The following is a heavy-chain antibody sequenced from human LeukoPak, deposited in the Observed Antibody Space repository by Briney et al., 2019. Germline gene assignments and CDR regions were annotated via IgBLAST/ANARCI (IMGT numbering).Heavy chain of an antibody. CDR1: GFTFSSYS. D-gene: IGHD2/OR15-2a*01. CDR2: ISSSSSYI. CDR3: AKEGTFRVGSMDV. V-gene: IGHV3-21*04. Sequence: GGSLRLSCAASGFTFSSYSMNWVRQAPGKGLEWVSSISSSSSYIYYADSVKGRFTISRDNAKNSLYLQMNSLRAEDTAVYYCAKEGTFRVGSMDVWGQGTTVTVSS. J-gene: IGHJ6*02.